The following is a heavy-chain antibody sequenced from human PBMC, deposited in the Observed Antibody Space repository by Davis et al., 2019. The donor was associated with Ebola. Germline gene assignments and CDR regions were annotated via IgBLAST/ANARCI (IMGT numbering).Heavy chain of an antibody. CDR2: INPSGGST. D-gene: IGHD6-19*01. V-gene: IGHV1-46*01. J-gene: IGHJ6*03. CDR1: GYTFTGYY. Sequence: ASVKVSCKASGYTFTGYYMHWVRQAPGQGLEWMGIINPSGGSTSYAQKFQGRVTMTRDTSTSTVYMELSSLRSEDTAVYYCARAASSGWFYYYYYMDVWGKGTTVTVSS. CDR3: ARAASSGWFYYYYYMDV.